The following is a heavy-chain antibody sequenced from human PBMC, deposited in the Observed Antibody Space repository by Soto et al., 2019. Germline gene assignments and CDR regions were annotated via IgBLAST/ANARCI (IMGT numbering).Heavy chain of an antibody. CDR3: ARDRGVTYYGMDV. CDR1: GGTFSSYT. CDR2: IIPILGIA. D-gene: IGHD3-10*01. V-gene: IGHV1-69*08. J-gene: IGHJ6*02. Sequence: QVQLVKSGAEVKKPGSSVKVSCKASGGTFSSYTISWVRQAPGQGLEWMGRIIPILGIANYAQKFQGRVTITADKSTSTAYMELSSLRSEDTAVYYCARDRGVTYYGMDVWGQGTTVAVSS.